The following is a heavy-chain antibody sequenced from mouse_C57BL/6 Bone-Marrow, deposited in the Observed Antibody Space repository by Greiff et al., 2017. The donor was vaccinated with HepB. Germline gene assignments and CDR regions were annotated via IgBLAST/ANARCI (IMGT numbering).Heavy chain of an antibody. CDR1: GYAFSSYW. J-gene: IGHJ1*03. D-gene: IGHD3-3*01. CDR3: ARGWGYWYFDV. CDR2: IYPGDGDT. V-gene: IGHV1-80*01. Sequence: VKLQESGAELVKPGASVKISCKASGYAFSSYWMNWVKQRPGKGLEWIGQIYPGDGDTNYNGKFKGKATLTADKSSSTAYMQLSSLTSEDSAVYFCARGWGYWYFDVWGTGTTVTVSS.